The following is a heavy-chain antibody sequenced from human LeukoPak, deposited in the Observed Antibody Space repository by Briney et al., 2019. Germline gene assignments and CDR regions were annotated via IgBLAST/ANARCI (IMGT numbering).Heavy chain of an antibody. Sequence: ASVKVSCKASGYTFTSYYMHWVRQAPGQGLEWMGIINPSGGSTSYAQKFQGRVTMTRDTSTSTVYMELSSLRSEDTAVYYCARVFRRWFGEVNDAFDIWGQGTMVTVSS. J-gene: IGHJ3*02. D-gene: IGHD3-10*01. CDR3: ARVFRRWFGEVNDAFDI. CDR2: INPSGGST. V-gene: IGHV1-46*01. CDR1: GYTFTSYY.